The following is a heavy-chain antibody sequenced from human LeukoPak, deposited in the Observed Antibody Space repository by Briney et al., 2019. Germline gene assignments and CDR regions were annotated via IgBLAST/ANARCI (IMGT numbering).Heavy chain of an antibody. CDR3: VRAAIPVAGTGWFDP. V-gene: IGHV3-64D*06. CDR2: ISYNGGAT. J-gene: IGHJ5*02. D-gene: IGHD6-19*01. Sequence: GGSPRLSCSASGFRFSDYGVYWVRQAPGKRLEYVSGISYNGGATNYADSVKGRFTISRDNSKNTLYLQMSSLRSEDTAVYHCVRAAIPVAGTGWFDPWGQGTLVTVSS. CDR1: GFRFSDYG.